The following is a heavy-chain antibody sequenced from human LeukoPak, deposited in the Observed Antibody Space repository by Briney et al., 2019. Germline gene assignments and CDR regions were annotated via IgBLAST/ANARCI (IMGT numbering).Heavy chain of an antibody. Sequence: SETLSLTCTVSGYSISSGYYWGWIRQPPGKGLEWIGSIYHSGSTYYNPSLKSRVTISVDTSKNQFSLKLSSVTAADTAVYYCARDGGVLYYYYYYYMDVWGKGTTVTVSS. D-gene: IGHD2-8*02. CDR2: IYHSGST. CDR1: GYSISSGYY. J-gene: IGHJ6*03. CDR3: ARDGGVLYYYYYYYMDV. V-gene: IGHV4-38-2*02.